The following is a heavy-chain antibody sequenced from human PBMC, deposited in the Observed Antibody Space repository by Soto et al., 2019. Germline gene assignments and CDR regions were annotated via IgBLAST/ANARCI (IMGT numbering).Heavy chain of an antibody. D-gene: IGHD3-22*01. CDR2: INPNGGGT. Sequence: ASEKVSCKASGYTFTSYYMHWVRQAPGQGLEWMGWINPNGGGTNYAQRFQGWVTMTRDTSISTAYMELSRLRSDDTAVYYCAGDNPYYDSPDYWGQGTLVTVSS. CDR1: GYTFTSYY. J-gene: IGHJ4*02. V-gene: IGHV1-2*04. CDR3: AGDNPYYDSPDY.